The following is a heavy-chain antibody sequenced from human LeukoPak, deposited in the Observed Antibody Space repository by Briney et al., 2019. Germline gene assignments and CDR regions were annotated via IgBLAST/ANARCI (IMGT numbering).Heavy chain of an antibody. J-gene: IGHJ4*02. D-gene: IGHD3-9*01. V-gene: IGHV3-23*01. CDR2: ISGSGTST. CDR1: GFTFSSYD. CDR3: ATVLGTSYDMRHHRGAFDN. Sequence: GGSLRLSCAASGFTFSSYDMRWVRQAPGKGLEWVSVISGSGTSTYYADSVKGRFTISRDNSKNTLFLQMNSLRAEDTAVYYCATVLGTSYDMRHHRGAFDNWGQGTLVTVSS.